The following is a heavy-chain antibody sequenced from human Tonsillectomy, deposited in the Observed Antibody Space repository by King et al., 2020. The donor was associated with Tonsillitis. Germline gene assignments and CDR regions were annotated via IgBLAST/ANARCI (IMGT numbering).Heavy chain of an antibody. Sequence: VQLVQSGGGVVQPGRSLRLSCAASGFSFNTYGMHWVCQAPGKGLGWGAVIWFGGGNKYFADSVKGRFTISRDNSKNTLYLQMNSLRAEDTAVYYCARDLTQYCSSTSCSSFKYWGQGTLVTVSS. J-gene: IGHJ4*02. CDR1: GFSFNTYG. CDR2: IWFGGGNK. D-gene: IGHD2-2*01. V-gene: IGHV3-33*01. CDR3: ARDLTQYCSSTSCSSFKY.